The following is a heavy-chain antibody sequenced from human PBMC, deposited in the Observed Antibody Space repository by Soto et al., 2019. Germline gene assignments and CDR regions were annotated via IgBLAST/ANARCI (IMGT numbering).Heavy chain of an antibody. D-gene: IGHD6-13*01. CDR1: GGSISSGDYY. J-gene: IGHJ4*02. V-gene: IGHV4-30-4*01. CDR3: AAGPPRPTAAGRSDY. CDR2: IYYSGST. Sequence: SETLSLTCTVSGGSISSGDYYWSWIRQPPGKGLEWIGYIYYSGSTYYNPSLKSRVTISVDTSKNQFSLKLSSVTAADTAVYYCAAGPPRPTAAGRSDYWGQGTLVTVSS.